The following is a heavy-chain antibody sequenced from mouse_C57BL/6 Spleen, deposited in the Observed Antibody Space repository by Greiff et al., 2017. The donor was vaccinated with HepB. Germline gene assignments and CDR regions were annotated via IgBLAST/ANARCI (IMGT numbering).Heavy chain of an antibody. CDR1: GYTFTSYW. J-gene: IGHJ2*01. CDR3: AILDWADY. D-gene: IGHD4-1*01. Sequence: QVQLQQPGAELVKPGASVKVSCKASGYTFTSYWMHWVKQRPGQGLEWIGRIHLSDSDTNYNQKFKGKARLTVDKSSSTAYMQLSSLTSEDSAVYYCAILDWADYWGQGTALTVSS. CDR2: IHLSDSDT. V-gene: IGHV1-74*01.